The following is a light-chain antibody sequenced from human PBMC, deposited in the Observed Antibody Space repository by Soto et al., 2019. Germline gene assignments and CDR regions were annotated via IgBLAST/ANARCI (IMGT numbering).Light chain of an antibody. CDR1: QRVSNSF. J-gene: IGKJ1*01. V-gene: IGKV3-20*01. CDR3: QQYDSSPWT. CDR2: GAS. Sequence: EIVLTQSPGTLSLSPGERATLSCRASQRVSNSFLAWYQRIPGQSPRLLIYGASRRATGIPDRFSGSGSGTDFTLTISSLEPEDFGMYYCQQYDSSPWTFGQGTKVEIK.